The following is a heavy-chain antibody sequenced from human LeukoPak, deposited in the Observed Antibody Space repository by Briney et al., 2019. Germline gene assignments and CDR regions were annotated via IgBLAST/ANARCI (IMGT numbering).Heavy chain of an antibody. CDR3: ARVGDHFHWYLDL. CDR1: GFTVSTKY. Sequence: GGSLRLSCAASGFTVSTKYMDWVRQAPGKGLEWVSILYSGSDTYYANSVKGRFTISRDSSKNILFLQMNDLRAEDTAVYYCARVGDHFHWYLDLWGRGTLVTVSS. V-gene: IGHV3-53*01. CDR2: LYSGSDT. D-gene: IGHD3-10*01. J-gene: IGHJ2*01.